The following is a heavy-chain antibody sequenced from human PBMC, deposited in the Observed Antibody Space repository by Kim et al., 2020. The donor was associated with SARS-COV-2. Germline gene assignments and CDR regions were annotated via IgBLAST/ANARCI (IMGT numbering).Heavy chain of an antibody. CDR3: ARQAGFNYGSCFYDY. Sequence: SKTLSLTCTVSGGSVTNYYWSWMRQPPGKGLEWIGHIYYTGGTNSNPTLESRLTMSIDTSKNQISLNLNSVTAADTALYYCARQAGFNYGSCFYDYWGRG. V-gene: IGHV4-59*08. CDR2: IYYTGGT. J-gene: IGHJ4*02. CDR1: GGSVTNYY. D-gene: IGHD3-10*01.